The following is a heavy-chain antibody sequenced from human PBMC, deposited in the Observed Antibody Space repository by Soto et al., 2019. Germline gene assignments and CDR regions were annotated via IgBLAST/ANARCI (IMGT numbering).Heavy chain of an antibody. CDR1: GFIFENFG. D-gene: IGHD1-26*01. CDR2: ISGSGFKK. J-gene: IGHJ5*02. Sequence: GGSLRHSCAASGFIFENFGMSWVRQAPGKGLEWISSISGSGFKKYYADSVKGRFTISRDNSKSTVYLELNNLSAEDTAVYHCAKNQGVELVPLATVDWFDPWGQGSVVTVSS. CDR3: AKNQGVELVPLATVDWFDP. V-gene: IGHV3-23*01.